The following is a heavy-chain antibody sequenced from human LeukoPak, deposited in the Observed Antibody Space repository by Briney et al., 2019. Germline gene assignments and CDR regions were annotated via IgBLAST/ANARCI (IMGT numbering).Heavy chain of an antibody. J-gene: IGHJ6*03. D-gene: IGHD3-22*01. CDR1: GDSISTYY. CDR2: IYYSGST. Sequence: SETLSLTRTVSGDSISTYYWSWIRQPPGKGLEWIGYIYYSGSTNYNPSLKSRVTISVDTSKNQFSLKLSSVSAADTAVYYCARDSDVYSYDSRDMDVWGKGTTVTVSS. V-gene: IGHV4-59*01. CDR3: ARDSDVYSYDSRDMDV.